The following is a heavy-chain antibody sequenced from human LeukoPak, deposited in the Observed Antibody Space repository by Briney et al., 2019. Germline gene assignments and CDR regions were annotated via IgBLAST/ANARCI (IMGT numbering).Heavy chain of an antibody. CDR2: INSDGSST. D-gene: IGHD5-18*01. Sequence: GGSQRLSCAASGFTFSSYWMHWVRQAPGKGLVWVSRINSDGSSTNYADSVKGRFTISRDNAKNTLYLQMNSLRAEDTAVYYCASGYGYTAMAGSDYWGQGTLVTVSS. J-gene: IGHJ4*02. CDR3: ASGYGYTAMAGSDY. CDR1: GFTFSSYW. V-gene: IGHV3-74*01.